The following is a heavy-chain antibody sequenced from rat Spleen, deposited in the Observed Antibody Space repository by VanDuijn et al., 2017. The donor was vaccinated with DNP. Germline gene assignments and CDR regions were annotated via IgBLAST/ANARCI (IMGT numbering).Heavy chain of an antibody. J-gene: IGHJ2*01. CDR2: ISYEGNST. CDR3: ARPDY. V-gene: IGHV5-7*01. CDR1: GFTFSDYN. Sequence: EVQLVESGGGLVQPGNSLKLSCAASGFTFSDYNMAWVRQAPKKGLEWVATISYEGNSTYYRDCVKGRFTTYRDNAKSILYLQMDSLRSEDTATYYCARPDYWGQGVMVTVSS.